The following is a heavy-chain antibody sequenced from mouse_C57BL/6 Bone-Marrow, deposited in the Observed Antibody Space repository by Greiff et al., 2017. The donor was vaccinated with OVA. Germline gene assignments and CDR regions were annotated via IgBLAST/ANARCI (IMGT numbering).Heavy chain of an antibody. CDR2: IWWDDDK. CDR1: GFSLSTFGMG. CDR3: ARRANWDGYFDV. J-gene: IGHJ1*03. Sequence: VKLVESGPGILQPSQPLSLTCSFSGFSLSTFGMGVGWIRQPSGKGLEWLAHIWWDDDKYYNPALKSRLTISKDTSKNQVFLKIASVDTADTATYYCARRANWDGYFDVWGTGTTVTVSS. D-gene: IGHD4-1*01. V-gene: IGHV8-8*01.